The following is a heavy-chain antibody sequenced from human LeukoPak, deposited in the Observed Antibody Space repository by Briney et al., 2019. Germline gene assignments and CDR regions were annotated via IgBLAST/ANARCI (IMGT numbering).Heavy chain of an antibody. V-gene: IGHV3-21*01. CDR2: ISSSSFI. CDR3: ARSASADSSGYYYVGGWFDP. J-gene: IGHJ5*02. CDR1: GFTFSIYS. Sequence: GGSLRLFCAACGFTFSIYSMNWVRQAPGKGLEWVSSISSSSFIYYADSVKGRFTISRDNAKNSLYLQMNSLRAEDTAVYYCARSASADSSGYYYVGGWFDPWGQGTLVTVSS. D-gene: IGHD3-22*01.